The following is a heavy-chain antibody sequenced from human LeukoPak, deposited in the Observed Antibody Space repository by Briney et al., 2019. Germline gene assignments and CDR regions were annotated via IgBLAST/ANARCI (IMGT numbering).Heavy chain of an antibody. D-gene: IGHD2-15*01. CDR1: GFTFSSYS. CDR2: ISSSSSTI. CDR3: ARDLVVVDY. Sequence: GGSLRLSCAASGFTFSSYSMNWVRQAPGKGLERVSYISSSSSTIYYADSVKGRFTISRDNAKNSLYLQMNSLRAEDTAVYYCARDLVVVDYWGQGTLVTVSS. J-gene: IGHJ4*02. V-gene: IGHV3-48*01.